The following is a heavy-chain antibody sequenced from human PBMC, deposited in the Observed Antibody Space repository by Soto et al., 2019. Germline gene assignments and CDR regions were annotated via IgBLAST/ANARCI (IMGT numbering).Heavy chain of an antibody. D-gene: IGHD3-16*01. J-gene: IGHJ6*03. CDR2: ISAYNGNT. CDR3: ARVLGLGSYLLPVGYYYYYMDV. V-gene: IGHV1-18*01. CDR1: GYTFTSYG. Sequence: GASVKVSCKASGYTFTSYGISWVRQAPGQGLEWMGWISAYNGNTNYAQKLQGRVTMTTDTSTSTAYMELRSLRSDDTAVYYCARVLGLGSYLLPVGYYYYYMDVWGKGTTVTVSS.